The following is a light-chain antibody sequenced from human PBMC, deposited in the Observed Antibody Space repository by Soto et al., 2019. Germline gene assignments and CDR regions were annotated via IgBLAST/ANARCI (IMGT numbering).Light chain of an antibody. J-gene: IGKJ1*01. CDR3: QQYSDFST. CDR2: NAA. V-gene: IGKV1-5*01. Sequence: DIQMTQSPSTLSASVGDRVTITCRASQSISSWLAWYQQKPGKAPKLLIFNAATLESGVPSRFFGSGSGTEFTLTISSLQPDDCGTYYCQQYSDFSTFGQGTKVEIK. CDR1: QSISSW.